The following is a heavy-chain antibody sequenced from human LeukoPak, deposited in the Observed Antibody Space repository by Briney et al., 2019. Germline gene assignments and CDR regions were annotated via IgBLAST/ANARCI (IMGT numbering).Heavy chain of an antibody. CDR1: GFTFRSYW. Sequence: GGSLRLSCAASGFTFRSYWMHWVRQAPGKGLVWVSLIHSDGRTTNYADSVKGRFTISRDNAKNTLFLQMNSLRADDTAVYYCARGRGWNLDYWGRGTLVTVSS. CDR3: ARGRGWNLDY. J-gene: IGHJ4*02. CDR2: IHSDGRTT. D-gene: IGHD6-19*01. V-gene: IGHV3-74*01.